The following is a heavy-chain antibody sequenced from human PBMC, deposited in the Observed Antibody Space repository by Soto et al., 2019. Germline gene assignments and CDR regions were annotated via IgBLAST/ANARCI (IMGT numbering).Heavy chain of an antibody. J-gene: IGHJ4*02. CDR2: IRRKANNYAT. CDR3: TRGIDGWSGYPRYYLDY. Sequence: EVQLVESGGGLVQPGGSLKLSCAASGFIFSDSALHWVRQASGKGLEWVGRIRRKANNYATTYAASVEGRFAISRDDSKNTAYLQMNSLKTEDTAIYYCTRGIDGWSGYPRYYLDYWGQGTLVTVSS. V-gene: IGHV3-73*02. D-gene: IGHD3-3*01. CDR1: GFIFSDSA.